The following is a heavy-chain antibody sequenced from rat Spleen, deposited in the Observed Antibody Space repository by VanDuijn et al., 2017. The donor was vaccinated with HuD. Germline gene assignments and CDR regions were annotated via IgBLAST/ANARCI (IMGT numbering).Heavy chain of an antibody. CDR1: GFSLTSYH. D-gene: IGHD3-1*01. Sequence: VQLKESGPGLVQPSQTLSLTCTVSGFSLTSYHVSWVRQPPGKGLDWVASISPSGGSTHYRDSAKGRFTISRDSAKNSLYLQMDSLRSEDTATYYCARQRTLYYFDYWGQGVMVPVSS. V-gene: IGHV5-19*01. J-gene: IGHJ2*01. CDR2: ISPSGGST. CDR3: ARQRTLYYFDY.